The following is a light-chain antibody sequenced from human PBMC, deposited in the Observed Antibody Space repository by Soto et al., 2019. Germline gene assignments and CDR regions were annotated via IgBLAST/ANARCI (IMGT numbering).Light chain of an antibody. J-gene: IGLJ2*01. CDR1: SSNIGAEYN. V-gene: IGLV1-40*01. Sequence: QSVLTQPPSVSGAPGQRVTISCTGTSSNIGAEYNVHWYRQLPGTAPKLLIYGNNHRSSGVPDRFSGSKSGPSASLAITGLQTEDEADYYRQSSDTGLRGMIFGGGTKLTVL. CDR2: GNN. CDR3: QSSDTGLRGMI.